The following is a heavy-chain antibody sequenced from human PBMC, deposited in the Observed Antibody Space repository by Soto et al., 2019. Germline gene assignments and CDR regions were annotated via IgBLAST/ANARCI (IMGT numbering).Heavy chain of an antibody. CDR2: INPSGGST. D-gene: IGHD3-3*01. Sequence: GASVKVSCKASGYTFTSYYMHWVRQAPGQGLEWMGIINPSGGSTSYAQKFQGRVTMTRDTSTSTVYMELSSLRSEDTAVYYCARGPYYDFWSGYYSSSADYWGQGTLVTVSS. J-gene: IGHJ4*02. CDR1: GYTFTSYY. V-gene: IGHV1-46*01. CDR3: ARGPYYDFWSGYYSSSADY.